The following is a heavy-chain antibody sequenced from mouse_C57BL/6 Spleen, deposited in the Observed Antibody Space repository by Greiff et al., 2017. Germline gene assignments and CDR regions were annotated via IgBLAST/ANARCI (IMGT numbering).Heavy chain of an antibody. Sequence: QVQLKESGAELVRPGTSVKVSCKASGYAFTNYLIEWVKQRPGQGLEWIGVINPGSGGTNYNEKFKGKATLTADKSSSTAYMQLSSLTSEESAVDFCARTEGYYERGDYWGHGTTLTVSS. CDR2: INPGSGGT. CDR3: ARTEGYYERGDY. V-gene: IGHV1-54*01. D-gene: IGHD2-3*01. CDR1: GYAFTNYL. J-gene: IGHJ2*01.